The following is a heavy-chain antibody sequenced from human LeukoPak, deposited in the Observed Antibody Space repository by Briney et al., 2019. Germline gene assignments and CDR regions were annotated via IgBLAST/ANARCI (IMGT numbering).Heavy chain of an antibody. CDR1: GFTFSSYW. CDR3: AREGAGGYDY. J-gene: IGHJ4*02. CDR2: VNRDGSSI. D-gene: IGHD3-16*01. Sequence: GGSLRLSCAASGFTFSSYWMHWVRQAPGKGLVWVSRVNRDGSSIDYGDSVKGRFPISRDNAKSTLFLQMNSLRAEDTAVYYCAREGAGGYDYWGQGTLVTVSS. V-gene: IGHV3-74*01.